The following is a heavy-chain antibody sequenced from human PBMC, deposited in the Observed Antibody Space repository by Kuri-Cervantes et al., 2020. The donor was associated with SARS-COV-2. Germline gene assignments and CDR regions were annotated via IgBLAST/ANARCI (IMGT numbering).Heavy chain of an antibody. CDR3: ARGIEIAALCTYSFDP. Sequence: GSLRLSCTVSGGSISSYYWSWIRQPPGKGLEWIGYIYYSGSTNYNPSLKSRVTISVDTSKNQFSRKLSSATAADTAVYYWARGIEIAALCTYSFDPWGQGTLVTVSS. D-gene: IGHD6-6*01. V-gene: IGHV4-59*01. J-gene: IGHJ5*02. CDR2: IYYSGST. CDR1: GGSISSYY.